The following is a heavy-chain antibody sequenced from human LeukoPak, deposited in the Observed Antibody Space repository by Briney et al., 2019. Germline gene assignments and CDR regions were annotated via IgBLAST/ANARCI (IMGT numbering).Heavy chain of an antibody. CDR1: EFTFSSYA. CDR2: ISNSGGDT. J-gene: IGHJ4*02. CDR3: AKDRQGGGTADYFDN. D-gene: IGHD3-16*01. Sequence: GGSLRLSCAASEFTFSSYAMSWARHAPRKGLECVSGISNSGGDTYYAGSVKGRFTISRDNAKNMLYLQMNSLRPEDTAVYYCAKDRQGGGTADYFDNWGQGTLVTVSS. V-gene: IGHV3-23*01.